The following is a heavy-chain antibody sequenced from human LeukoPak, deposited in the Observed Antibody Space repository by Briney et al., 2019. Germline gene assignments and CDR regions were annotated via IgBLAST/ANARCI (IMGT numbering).Heavy chain of an antibody. CDR1: GFTSSSYW. CDR2: INSDGSSI. V-gene: IGHV3-74*01. J-gene: IGHJ5*02. D-gene: IGHD3-10*01. Sequence: QAGGSLRLSCAASGFTSSSYWMHWVRQAPGKGLVWVSRINSDGSSINYADSAKGRFTISRDNAKNTLYLQMNSLRAEDAAVYYCAGGRGPYGWFDPWGQGTLVTVSS. CDR3: AGGRGPYGWFDP.